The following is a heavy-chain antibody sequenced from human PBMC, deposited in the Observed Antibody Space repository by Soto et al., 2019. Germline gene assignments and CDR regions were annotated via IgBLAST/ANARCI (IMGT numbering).Heavy chain of an antibody. CDR1: GGSISSYY. CDR3: ARALYSSSWYGAFDI. CDR2: IYYSGST. D-gene: IGHD6-13*01. Sequence: ASETLSLTCTVSGGSISSYYWSWIRQPPGKGLEWIGYIYYSGSTNYNPSLKSRVTISVDTSKNQFSLKLSSVTAADTAVYYCARALYSSSWYGAFDIWGQGTMVTVSS. J-gene: IGHJ3*02. V-gene: IGHV4-59*01.